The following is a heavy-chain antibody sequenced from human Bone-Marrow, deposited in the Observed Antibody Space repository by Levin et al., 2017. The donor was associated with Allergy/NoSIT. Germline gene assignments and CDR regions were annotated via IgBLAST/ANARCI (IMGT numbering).Heavy chain of an antibody. J-gene: IGHJ6*02. Sequence: SVKVSCKAAGGTFSNETFSWVRQVPGQGPEWMGRIIPIIGRVKYAQKFQDRVTITADKSTSTVYMDLRSLRSEDAAIYYCAREDRNYYGPVNYKYYYYYGLDVWGQGTTITVSS. CDR3: AREDRNYYGPVNYKYYYYYGLDV. V-gene: IGHV1-69*08. CDR1: GGTFSNET. CDR2: IIPIIGRV. D-gene: IGHD3-10*01.